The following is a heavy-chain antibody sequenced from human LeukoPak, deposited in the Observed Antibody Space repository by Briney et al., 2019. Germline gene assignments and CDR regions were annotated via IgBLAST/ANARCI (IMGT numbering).Heavy chain of an antibody. Sequence: GGSLRLSCAASGFTFRSYAMSWVRQAPGKGLEWVSTLSPGGDSTYYADSVKGRFTISRDNSKNTLSLQMNSLRAADTAVYYCAKDCAYAQHAFDFWGQGTLVTVSS. V-gene: IGHV3-23*01. CDR2: LSPGGDST. D-gene: IGHD4-17*01. J-gene: IGHJ4*02. CDR1: GFTFRSYA. CDR3: AKDCAYAQHAFDF.